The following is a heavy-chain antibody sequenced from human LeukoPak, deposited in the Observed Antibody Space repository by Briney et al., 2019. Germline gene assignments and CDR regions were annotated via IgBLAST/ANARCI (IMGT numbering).Heavy chain of an antibody. CDR3: ASQPTTRWGY. J-gene: IGHJ4*02. Sequence: GRSLRLSCAASGFTFSSYAMHWVRQAPGRGLEGVAVISYDESNKYYADSVRGRFTISRDNSKNTLYLQMNSLRAEDTAVYYCASQPTTRWGYWGQGTLVSVSS. CDR2: ISYDESNK. CDR1: GFTFSSYA. D-gene: IGHD1-1*01. V-gene: IGHV3-30*04.